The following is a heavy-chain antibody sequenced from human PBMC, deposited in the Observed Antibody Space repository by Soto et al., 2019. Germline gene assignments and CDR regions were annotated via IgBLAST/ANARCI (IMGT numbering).Heavy chain of an antibody. CDR1: GGSISSYY. Sequence: SETLSLTCTVSGGSISSYYWSWIRQPPGKGLEWIGYIYYSGNTNYNPSLKSRVTISVDTSKNQFSLKLSSVTAADAAVYYCARRVKYGSGRRLAYYFDYWGQGTLVTVSS. CDR2: IYYSGNT. D-gene: IGHD3-10*01. CDR3: ARRVKYGSGRRLAYYFDY. J-gene: IGHJ4*02. V-gene: IGHV4-59*01.